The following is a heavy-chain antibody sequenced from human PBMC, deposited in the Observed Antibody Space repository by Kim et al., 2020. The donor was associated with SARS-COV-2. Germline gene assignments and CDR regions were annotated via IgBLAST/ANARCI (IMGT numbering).Heavy chain of an antibody. J-gene: IGHJ6*02. CDR2: ISAYNGNT. D-gene: IGHD6-13*01. Sequence: ASVKVSCKASGYTFTSYGISWVRQAPGQGLEWMGWISAYNGNTNYAPKLQGRVTMTTDTSTSTAYMELRSLRSDDTAVYYCARRYSSSWGEYYGMDVWGQGTTVTVSS. CDR3: ARRYSSSWGEYYGMDV. V-gene: IGHV1-18*01. CDR1: GYTFTSYG.